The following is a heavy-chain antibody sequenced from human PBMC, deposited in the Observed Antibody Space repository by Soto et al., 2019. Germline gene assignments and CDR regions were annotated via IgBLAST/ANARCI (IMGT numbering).Heavy chain of an antibody. CDR1: GGSIISSSYY. D-gene: IGHD2-15*01. CDR2: IYYSGST. Sequence: SETLSLTCTVSGGSIISSSYYWGWIRQPPGKGLEWIGSIYYSGSTYYNPSLKSRVTISVDTSKNQFSLKLSSVTAADTAVYYCARHRGGYNWFDPWGQGTLVTVSS. V-gene: IGHV4-39*01. CDR3: ARHRGGYNWFDP. J-gene: IGHJ5*02.